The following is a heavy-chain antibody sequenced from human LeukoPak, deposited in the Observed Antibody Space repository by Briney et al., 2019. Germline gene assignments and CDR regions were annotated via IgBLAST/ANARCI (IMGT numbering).Heavy chain of an antibody. CDR1: GYTFTGYY. V-gene: IGHV1-2*02. D-gene: IGHD2-2*01. Sequence: ASVKVSCKASGYTFTGYYMHWVRQAPGQGLEWMGWINPNSGGTNYAQKLQGRVTMTTDTSTSTAYMELRSLRSDDTAVYYCARGNGCSSTSCYVDWFDPWGQGTLVTVSS. CDR3: ARGNGCSSTSCYVDWFDP. J-gene: IGHJ5*02. CDR2: INPNSGGT.